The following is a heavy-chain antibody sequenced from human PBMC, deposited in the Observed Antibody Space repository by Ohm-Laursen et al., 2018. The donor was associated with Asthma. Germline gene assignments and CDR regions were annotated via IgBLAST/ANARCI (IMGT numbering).Heavy chain of an antibody. V-gene: IGHV3-74*01. CDR2: ISLHGSSI. Sequence: GSLRLSCTASGLTSNSYWMHWVRQAPGKGLVWVSRISLHGSSISHADSVEGRFTISTDSAKNTLYLQMNSLRPEDTAVYYCASTSSYSYYYGMDVWGQGTTVIVSS. CDR3: ASTSSYSYYYGMDV. CDR1: GLTSNSYW. J-gene: IGHJ6*02.